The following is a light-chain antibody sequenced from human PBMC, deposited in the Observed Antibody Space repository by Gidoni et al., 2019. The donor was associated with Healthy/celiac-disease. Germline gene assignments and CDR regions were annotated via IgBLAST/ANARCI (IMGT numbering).Light chain of an antibody. CDR1: QSISSY. CDR2: AAY. J-gene: IGKJ2*01. V-gene: IGKV1-39*01. Sequence: DIQMTQSPSSLSASVGDRVTITCRASQSISSYLNWYQQKPGKAPKLLIYAAYSLQSGGPSRFSGSGSGTDFTLTISSLQPEDFATYYCQQSYSTPYTFGQGTKLEIK. CDR3: QQSYSTPYT.